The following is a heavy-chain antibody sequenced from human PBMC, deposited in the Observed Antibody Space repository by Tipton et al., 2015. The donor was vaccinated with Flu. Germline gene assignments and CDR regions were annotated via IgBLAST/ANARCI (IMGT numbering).Heavy chain of an antibody. D-gene: IGHD6-13*01. CDR3: ARGEGGSWYPYYYYYGLDV. Sequence: GLVKPSETLSLTCAVYGGSLSDYYWNWIRQPPGKGLEWVGEINRGGMTNYNPSLKTRVTISVDTSKNQFSLKLTSVTVADTAVFYWARGEGGSWYPYYYYYGLDVWGQGTTVTVSS. V-gene: IGHV4-34*01. J-gene: IGHJ6*02. CDR2: INRGGMT. CDR1: GGSLSDYY.